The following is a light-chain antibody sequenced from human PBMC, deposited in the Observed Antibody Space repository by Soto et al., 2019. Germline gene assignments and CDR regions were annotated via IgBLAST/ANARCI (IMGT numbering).Light chain of an antibody. Sequence: EIVMTQSPATLSVSPGERVTLSCRDSQRVGRYLAWYQQKPGQAPKLLIYGASTRATGITARFSGSGSGTDFTLTISSLHSEDFAVYSCQQYNNWPAYTFGHGAKLEIK. CDR2: GAS. J-gene: IGKJ2*01. V-gene: IGKV3-15*01. CDR3: QQYNNWPAYT. CDR1: QRVGRY.